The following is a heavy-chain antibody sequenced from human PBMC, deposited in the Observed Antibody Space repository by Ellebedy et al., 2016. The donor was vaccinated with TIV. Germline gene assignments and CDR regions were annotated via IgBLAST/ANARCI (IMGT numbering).Heavy chain of an antibody. CDR1: GYTFTSYY. Sequence: ASVKVSCXASGYTFTSYYMHWVRQAPGQGLEWMGIINPNGGSTSYAQKFQGRVTMTRDTSISTAYMELSRLRSDDTAVYYCARDVPLVVPAAVPSNPWGQGTLVTVSS. V-gene: IGHV1-46*01. CDR3: ARDVPLVVPAAVPSNP. D-gene: IGHD2-2*01. CDR2: INPNGGST. J-gene: IGHJ5*02.